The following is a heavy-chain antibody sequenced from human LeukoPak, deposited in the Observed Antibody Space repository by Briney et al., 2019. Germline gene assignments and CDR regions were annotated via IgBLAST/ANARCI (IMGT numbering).Heavy chain of an antibody. D-gene: IGHD4-17*01. Sequence: PGGSLRLSCAASGFTFSNYSMNWARPAPGKGLEWFSSISSRSSYIYYADSVKGRFTISRDNAKNSLYLQMNSMRAEDTAVYYCAREDYGDQGDFDYWGQGTLVTVSS. J-gene: IGHJ4*02. V-gene: IGHV3-21*01. CDR1: GFTFSNYS. CDR3: AREDYGDQGDFDY. CDR2: ISSRSSYI.